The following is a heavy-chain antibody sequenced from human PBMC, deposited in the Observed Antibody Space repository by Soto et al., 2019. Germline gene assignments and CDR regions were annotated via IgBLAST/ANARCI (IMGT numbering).Heavy chain of an antibody. D-gene: IGHD3-3*01. V-gene: IGHV1-18*01. J-gene: IGHJ5*02. CDR3: ARHPYDFWSGYHDNWFDP. CDR1: GFNKKHNG. Sequence: SVKLSCKNSGFNKKHNGISWVRQAPEQGLEWMGWISAYNGDKNYAQSLQGRVSMTTDTSTNIGYMELRSLTSDDTAVYYCARHPYDFWSGYHDNWFDPWGQGTLVTVSS. CDR2: ISAYNGDK.